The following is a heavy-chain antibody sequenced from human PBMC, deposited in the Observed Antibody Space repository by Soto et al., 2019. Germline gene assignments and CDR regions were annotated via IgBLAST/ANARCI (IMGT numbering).Heavy chain of an antibody. V-gene: IGHV1-8*01. J-gene: IGHJ4*02. D-gene: IGHD3-22*01. CDR3: ARGHNYYDSSGYYGD. Sequence: QVQLVQSGAEVKKPGASVKVSCKASGYTFTSYDINWVRQATGQGLEWMGWMNPNSGNTGYAQKFQGRGTMTRINSVTTAYMELTGLRSEDTAVYYCARGHNYYDSSGYYGDWGQGTLVTVSS. CDR2: MNPNSGNT. CDR1: GYTFTSYD.